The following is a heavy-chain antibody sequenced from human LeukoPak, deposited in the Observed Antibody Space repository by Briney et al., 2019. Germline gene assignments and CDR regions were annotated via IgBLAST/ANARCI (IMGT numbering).Heavy chain of an antibody. D-gene: IGHD2-21*02. J-gene: IGHJ6*02. CDR2: IYYSGST. Sequence: SETLSLTCTVSGGSISSYYWSWIRQPPGKGLEWIGYIYYSGSTDYNPSLKSRVTISVDTSKNQFSLKLSSVTAADTAVYYCARVVTAPGGHYYYGMDVWGQGTTVTVSS. CDR1: GGSISSYY. CDR3: ARVVTAPGGHYYYGMDV. V-gene: IGHV4-59*01.